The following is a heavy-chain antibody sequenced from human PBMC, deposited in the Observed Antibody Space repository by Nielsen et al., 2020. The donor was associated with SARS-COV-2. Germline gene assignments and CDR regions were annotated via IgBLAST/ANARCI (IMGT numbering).Heavy chain of an antibody. CDR1: GYTFTSYG. V-gene: IGHV1-18*01. J-gene: IGHJ3*02. CDR3: ARDLLGAAFDI. Sequence: ASVKVSCKASGYTFTSYGISWVRQAPGQGLEWMGWISAYNGNTNYAQKLQGRVTMTTDTSTSTACMELRSLRSDDTAVYYCARDLLGAAFDIWGQGTMVTVSS. D-gene: IGHD7-27*01. CDR2: ISAYNGNT.